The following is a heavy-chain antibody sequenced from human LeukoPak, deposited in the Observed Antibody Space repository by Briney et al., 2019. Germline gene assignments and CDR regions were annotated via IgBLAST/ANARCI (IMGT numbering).Heavy chain of an antibody. CDR2: IYHSGST. CDR1: GYSISSGYY. D-gene: IGHD6-19*01. J-gene: IGHJ3*02. Sequence: SETLSLTCTVSGYSISSGYYWGWIRQPPGKGLEWIGSIYHSGSTNYNPSLKSRVTISVDTSKNQFSLKLSSVTAADTAVYYCAIGQWYTDAFDIWGQGTMVTVSS. CDR3: AIGQWYTDAFDI. V-gene: IGHV4-38-2*02.